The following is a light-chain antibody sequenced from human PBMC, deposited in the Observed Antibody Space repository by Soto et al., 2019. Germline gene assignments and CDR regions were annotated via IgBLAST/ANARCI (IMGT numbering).Light chain of an antibody. J-gene: IGKJ1*01. Sequence: EIVLTQSPGTLSLSPGERATLSCRASQYVTNSLLAWYQQKPGQAPRLLVYGAYGAFYRSTDMPEKFSGSESTTDFTLIISRLEAEDLEEYYCQQYTMSPWTFGQGNKVEIK. V-gene: IGKV3-20*01. CDR3: QQYTMSPWT. CDR1: QYVTNSL. CDR2: GAF.